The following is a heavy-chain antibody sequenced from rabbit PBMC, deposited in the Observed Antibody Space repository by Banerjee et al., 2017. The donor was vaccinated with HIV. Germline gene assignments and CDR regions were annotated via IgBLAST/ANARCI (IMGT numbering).Heavy chain of an antibody. CDR2: IYAGVGGST. J-gene: IGHJ3*01. D-gene: IGHD6-1*01. CDR1: GFTLSNYW. V-gene: IGHV1S40*01. Sequence: QSLEESGGDLVKPGASLTLTCKASGFTLSNYWICWVRQAPGKGLEWIACIYAGVGGSTYYARWAKGRFTISKTSSTTVTLQMTSLTAADTATYFCARWGYAGYAGAIDLWGQGTLVTVS. CDR3: ARWGYAGYAGAIDL.